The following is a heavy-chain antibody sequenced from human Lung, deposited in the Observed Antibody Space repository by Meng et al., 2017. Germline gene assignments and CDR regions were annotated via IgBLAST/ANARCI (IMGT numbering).Heavy chain of an antibody. D-gene: IGHD6-13*01. CDR1: GYTFPDYW. J-gene: IGHJ4*02. CDR2: INPKSGDT. CDR3: ARDEDISAAGKLFGDY. Sequence: QGPLGQSGAEVKKPAASVKCSCKASGYTFPDYWLHWVRRAPGQGLEWMGRINPKSGDTHYAQRFQGRVTMTGDTSIRTAYMELSGLRSDDTAMYYCARDEDISAAGKLFGDYWGQGILVTVSS. V-gene: IGHV1-2*06.